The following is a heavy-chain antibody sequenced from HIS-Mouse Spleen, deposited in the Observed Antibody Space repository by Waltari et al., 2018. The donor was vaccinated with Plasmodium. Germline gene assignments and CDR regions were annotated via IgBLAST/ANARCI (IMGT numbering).Heavy chain of an antibody. V-gene: IGHV3-66*01. CDR1: GFTVSRNY. J-gene: IGHJ4*02. CDR3: ATPRVGGSYFDY. CDR2: IYSGGST. Sequence: EVQLVESGGGLVQPGGSLRLSCAASGFTVSRNYMSWVRQAPGKGLEWGSVIYSGGSTYYADSVKGRFTISRDNSKNTLYLQMNSLRAEDTAVYYCATPRVGGSYFDYWGQGTLVTVSS. D-gene: IGHD1-26*01.